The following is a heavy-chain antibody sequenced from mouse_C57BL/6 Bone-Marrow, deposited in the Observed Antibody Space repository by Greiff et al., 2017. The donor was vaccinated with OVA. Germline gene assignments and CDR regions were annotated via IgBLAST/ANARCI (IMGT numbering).Heavy chain of an antibody. D-gene: IGHD1-1*01. Sequence: VQLKQSGPELVKPGASVKISCKASGYSFTGYYMNWVKQSPEKSLEWIGEINPSTGGTTYNQKFKAKATLTVDKSSSTAYMQLKSLTSEDSAVYYCARVTTVGLAYWGQGTLVTVSA. CDR3: ARVTTVGLAY. CDR2: INPSTGGT. CDR1: GYSFTGYY. V-gene: IGHV1-42*01. J-gene: IGHJ3*01.